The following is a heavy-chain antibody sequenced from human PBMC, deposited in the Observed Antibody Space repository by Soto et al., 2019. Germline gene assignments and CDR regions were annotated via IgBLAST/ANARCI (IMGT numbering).Heavy chain of an antibody. J-gene: IGHJ4*02. CDR3: ARDRVVEHYFYY. V-gene: IGHV4-59*01. CDR1: GCSISSYY. CDR2: IYYSGST. D-gene: IGHD2-2*01. Sequence: PSETLSLTCTVSGCSISSYYWSWIRQPPGKGLEWIGYIYYSGSTNYNPSLKSRVTISVDTSKNQFSLKLSSVTAADTAVYYCARDRVVEHYFYYWGQGNLVTVAS.